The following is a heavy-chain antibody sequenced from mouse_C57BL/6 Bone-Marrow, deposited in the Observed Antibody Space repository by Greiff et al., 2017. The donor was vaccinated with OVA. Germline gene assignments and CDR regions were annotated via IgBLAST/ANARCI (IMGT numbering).Heavy chain of an antibody. Sequence: EVQLQESGGGLVQPTGSLKLSCAASGFSFNTYAMNWVRQAPGKGLEWVARIRSKSNNYATYYADSVKDRFTISRDDSESMLYLQMNNLKTEDTAMYYCVRRTTMVKGYYAMDYWGQGTSVTVSS. CDR2: IRSKSNNYAT. J-gene: IGHJ4*01. CDR3: VRRTTMVKGYYAMDY. CDR1: GFSFNTYA. D-gene: IGHD2-2*01. V-gene: IGHV10-1*01.